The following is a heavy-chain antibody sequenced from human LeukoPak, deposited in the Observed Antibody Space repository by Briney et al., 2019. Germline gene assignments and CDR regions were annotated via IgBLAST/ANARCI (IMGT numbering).Heavy chain of an antibody. CDR3: ARDHGIAAATVRYYYYMDV. D-gene: IGHD6-13*01. Sequence: PGGSLRLSCAASGFTFSSYGMHWVRQAPGKGLEWVAVISYDGSNKYYADSVKGRFTISRDNSKNTLYLQMNSLRAEDTAVYYCARDHGIAAATVRYYYYMDVWGKGTTVTVSS. CDR1: GFTFSSYG. V-gene: IGHV3-30*03. CDR2: ISYDGSNK. J-gene: IGHJ6*03.